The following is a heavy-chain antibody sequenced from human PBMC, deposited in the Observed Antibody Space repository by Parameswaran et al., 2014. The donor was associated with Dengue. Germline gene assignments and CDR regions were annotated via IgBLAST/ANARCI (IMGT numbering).Heavy chain of an antibody. D-gene: IGHD3-3*01. Sequence: ASVKVSCKASGYTFTSYYMHWVRQAPGQGLEWMGIINPSGGSTSYAQKFQGRVTMTRDTSTSTVYMELSSLRSEDTAVYYCAHRGTNYYDFWSGYSLNVWGQGTTVTVSS. CDR3: AHRGTNYYDFWSGYSLNV. CDR1: GYTFTSYY. CDR2: INPSGGST. J-gene: IGHJ6*02. V-gene: IGHV1-46*03.